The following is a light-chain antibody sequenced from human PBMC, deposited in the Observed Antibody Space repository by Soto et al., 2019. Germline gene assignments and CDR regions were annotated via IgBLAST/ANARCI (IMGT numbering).Light chain of an antibody. CDR2: GAS. V-gene: IGKV3-20*01. J-gene: IGKJ1*01. CDR3: QRYGSSGT. CDR1: QSVSNNY. Sequence: EIVFTQSPGTLSLSPGERATLSCRASQSVSNNYLAWYQQKPGQAPRLLIYGASNRATGIPDRFSGSGSGTDFTLTISXLEPEDFAVDYCQRYGSSGTFGQGTKVDIK.